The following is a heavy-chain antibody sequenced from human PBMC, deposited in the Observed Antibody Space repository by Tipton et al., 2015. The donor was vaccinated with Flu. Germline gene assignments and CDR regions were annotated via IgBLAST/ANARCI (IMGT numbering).Heavy chain of an antibody. CDR2: ISSSSSYI. CDR1: GFTFSSYE. D-gene: IGHD1-1*01. V-gene: IGHV3-21*05. Sequence: SLRLSCAASGFTFSSYEMDWVRQAPGKGLEWVSYISSSSSYIYYADSVKGRFTISRDNAKNSLYLQMNSLRAEDTAVYYCARVQLERREDDYYYYGMDVWGQGTTVTVSS. J-gene: IGHJ6*02. CDR3: ARVQLERREDDYYYYGMDV.